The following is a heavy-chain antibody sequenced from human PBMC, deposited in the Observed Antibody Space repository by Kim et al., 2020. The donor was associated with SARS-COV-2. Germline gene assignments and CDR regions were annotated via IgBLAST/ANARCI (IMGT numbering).Heavy chain of an antibody. CDR1: GFTFSSSW. CDR3: ARARALVRGAISGFDI. V-gene: IGHV3-7*03. CDR2: IKEDGRTK. Sequence: GGSLRLSCAASGFTFSSSWMTWVRQAPGKGLEWVANIKEDGRTKYYVDSVKGRFTISRDNAQNSLYLQMNSLRTDDTAIYFCARARALVRGAISGFDIWGQGTTNTVSS. D-gene: IGHD3-10*01. J-gene: IGHJ3*02.